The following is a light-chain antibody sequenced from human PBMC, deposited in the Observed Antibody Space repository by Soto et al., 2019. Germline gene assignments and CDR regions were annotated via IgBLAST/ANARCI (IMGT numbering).Light chain of an antibody. CDR1: ESVSSN. Sequence: ELVMTQSPATLSVSPGERATLSCRASESVSSNLAWYQQRPGQAPRLVIYGASTRATGIPARFSGGGSGTEFTLTISSLQSEDFAVYYCQQYNNWPRTFGQGTKVDIK. CDR2: GAS. J-gene: IGKJ1*01. V-gene: IGKV3-15*01. CDR3: QQYNNWPRT.